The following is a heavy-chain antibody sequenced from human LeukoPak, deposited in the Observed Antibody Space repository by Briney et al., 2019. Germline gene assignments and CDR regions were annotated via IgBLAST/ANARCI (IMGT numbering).Heavy chain of an antibody. CDR1: GYTFTSYA. CDR2: INAGNGNT. J-gene: IGHJ4*02. D-gene: IGHD4-17*01. V-gene: IGHV1-3*01. CDR3: ARDYGDYVSPFDY. Sequence: VASVKVSCKASGYTFTSYAMHWVRQAPGQRLEWMGWINAGNGNTKYSQKFQGRVTITRDTSASIAYMELSSLRSEDTAVYYCARDYGDYVSPFDYWGQGTLVTVSS.